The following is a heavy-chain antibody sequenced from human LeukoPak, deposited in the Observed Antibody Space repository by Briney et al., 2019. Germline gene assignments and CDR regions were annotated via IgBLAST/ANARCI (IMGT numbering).Heavy chain of an antibody. CDR1: GGSITSRSYY. CDR2: VYYDGTS. J-gene: IGHJ4*02. CDR3: VRHISTNTGYFDS. Sequence: PSETLSLTCTVSGGSITSRSYYWGWIRQPPGKGLEWIGSVYYDGTSNSNPSLKSRVGVFVDTSRDQFSLDLSFVTAADTALYYCVRHISTNTGYFDSCGQGTLVSVSS. D-gene: IGHD5-24*01. V-gene: IGHV4-39*01.